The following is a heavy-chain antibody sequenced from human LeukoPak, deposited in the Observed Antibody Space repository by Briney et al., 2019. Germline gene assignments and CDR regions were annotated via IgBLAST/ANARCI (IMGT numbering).Heavy chain of an antibody. CDR2: IYYSGST. D-gene: IGHD3-9*01. V-gene: IGHV4-31*03. Sequence: KPSQTLSLTCTVSGGSISSGGYYWSWIRQHPGKGLEWIGYIYYSGSTYYNPSLKSRVTISVDTSKNQFSLKLSSVTAADTAVYYCARVRYFDWLFYPDAFDIWGQGTMVTVSS. J-gene: IGHJ3*02. CDR1: GGSISSGGYY. CDR3: ARVRYFDWLFYPDAFDI.